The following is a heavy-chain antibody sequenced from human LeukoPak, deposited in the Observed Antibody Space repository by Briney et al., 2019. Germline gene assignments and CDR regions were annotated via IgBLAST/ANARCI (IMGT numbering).Heavy chain of an antibody. CDR3: AKDLTVGATSGDY. J-gene: IGHJ4*02. CDR2: ISGSGGST. V-gene: IGHV3-23*01. D-gene: IGHD1-26*01. CDR1: ELMFSSYA. Sequence: GGSLRLSCAASELMFSSYAMSWVRQAPGKGLEWVSAISGSGGSTYYADSVKGRFTISRDNSKNTLYLQINSLRAEDTAVYYCAKDLTVGATSGDYWGQGTLVTVSS.